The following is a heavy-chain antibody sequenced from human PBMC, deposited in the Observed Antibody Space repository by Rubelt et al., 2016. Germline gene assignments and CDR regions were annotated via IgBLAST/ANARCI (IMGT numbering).Heavy chain of an antibody. Sequence: GFTFSSYGMHWVRQAPGKGLEWVAVISYDGSNKYYADSVKGRFTISRDNSKNTLYLQMNSLRAEDTAVYYCAKVPIDPLDEPTSSSSPAGYFDYWGQGTLVTVSS. CDR1: GFTFSSYG. CDR2: ISYDGSNK. D-gene: IGHD6-6*01. V-gene: IGHV3-30*18. CDR3: AKVPIDPLDEPTSSSSPAGYFDY. J-gene: IGHJ4*02.